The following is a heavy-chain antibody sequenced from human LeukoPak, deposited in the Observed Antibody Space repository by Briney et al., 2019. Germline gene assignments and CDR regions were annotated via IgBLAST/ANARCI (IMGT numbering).Heavy chain of an antibody. D-gene: IGHD5-12*01. Sequence: GGSLRLSCAASGFTFSSYWMHWVRQAPGKGLVWVSHINSDGSTTNYADSVKGRFTISRDNAKNTLFLQMNSLRVEDTAVYYCASGAEGYVFDPWGQGTLVTVSS. CDR3: ASGAEGYVFDP. J-gene: IGHJ5*02. CDR2: INSDGSTT. V-gene: IGHV3-74*01. CDR1: GFTFSSYW.